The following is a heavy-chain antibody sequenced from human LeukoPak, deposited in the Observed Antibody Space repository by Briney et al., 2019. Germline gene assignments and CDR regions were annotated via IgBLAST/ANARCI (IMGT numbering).Heavy chain of an antibody. D-gene: IGHD6-19*01. CDR1: GFTFSTYA. J-gene: IGHJ4*02. V-gene: IGHV3-30-3*01. Sequence: GGSLRLSCSASGFTFSTYAMSWVRQPPGKGLEWVAVISYDGSNKYYADSVKGRFTISRDNSKNTLYLQMNSLRAEDTAVYYCAREPYSSGWYFSYYFDYWGQGTLVTVSS. CDR3: AREPYSSGWYFSYYFDY. CDR2: ISYDGSNK.